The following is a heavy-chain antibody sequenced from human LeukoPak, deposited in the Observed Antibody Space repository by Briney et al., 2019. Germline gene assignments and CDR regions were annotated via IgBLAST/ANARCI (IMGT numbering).Heavy chain of an antibody. J-gene: IGHJ4*02. CDR1: GYTFTNYW. V-gene: IGHV5-51*01. Sequence: GESLKISCKASGYTFTNYWIGWVRQLPGKGLEWMGIIYPGDSDTRYSPSFQGQVTISADKSINTAYLRWSSLKASDTAMYYCARHETMATQSDYWGQGTLVTVSS. CDR2: IYPGDSDT. D-gene: IGHD5-24*01. CDR3: ARHETMATQSDY.